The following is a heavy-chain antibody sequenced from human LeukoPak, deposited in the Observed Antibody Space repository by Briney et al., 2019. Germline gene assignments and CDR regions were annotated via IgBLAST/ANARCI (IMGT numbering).Heavy chain of an antibody. Sequence: SQTPSLTCTVSGGSISSGSYYWSWIRQPAGKGLEWIGRIYTSGSTNYNPSLKSRVTISVDTSKNQFSLKLSSVTAADTAVYYCARDRYCSGGSCSGPNWFDPWGQGTLVTVSS. CDR2: IYTSGST. D-gene: IGHD2-15*01. J-gene: IGHJ5*02. V-gene: IGHV4-61*02. CDR1: GGSISSGSYY. CDR3: ARDRYCSGGSCSGPNWFDP.